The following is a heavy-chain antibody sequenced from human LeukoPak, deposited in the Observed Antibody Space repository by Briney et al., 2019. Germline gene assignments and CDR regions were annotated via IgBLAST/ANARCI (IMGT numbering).Heavy chain of an antibody. CDR2: INPNSGGT. J-gene: IGHJ4*02. CDR3: ARGRIAAAGGFDY. CDR1: GYTFTGYY. Sequence: ASVKVSCKASGYTFTGYYMHWVRQAPGQGLEWMGWINPNSGGTNYAQKFQGRVTMTRDTSISTAYMELSRLRSDDTAVYHCARGRIAAAGGFDYWGQGTLVTVSS. D-gene: IGHD6-13*01. V-gene: IGHV1-2*02.